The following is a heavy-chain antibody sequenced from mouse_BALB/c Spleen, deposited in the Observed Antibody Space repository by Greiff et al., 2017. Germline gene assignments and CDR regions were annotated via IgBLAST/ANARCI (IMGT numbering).Heavy chain of an antibody. CDR3: ARSGTYYGNRGFAY. V-gene: IGHV1-9*01. J-gene: IGHJ3*01. D-gene: IGHD2-10*01. Sequence: QVQLQQSGAELARPGASVKLSCKATGYTFSSYWIEWVKQRPGHGLEWIGEILPGSGSTNYNEKFKGKATFTADTSSNTAYMQLSSLTSEDSAVYYCARSGTYYGNRGFAYWGQGTLVTVSA. CDR1: GYTFSSYW. CDR2: ILPGSGST.